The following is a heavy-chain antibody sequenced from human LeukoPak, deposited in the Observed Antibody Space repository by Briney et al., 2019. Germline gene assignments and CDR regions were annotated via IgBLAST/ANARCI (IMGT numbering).Heavy chain of an antibody. CDR1: GGSVSGYY. J-gene: IGHJ4*02. Sequence: SETLSLTCTVSGGSVSGYYWSWIRKPPGKGLEWIGYIHYSGSTSYNPSLKSRVTISVDTSKDQLSLKLSSVSAADTAVYYCARGSIAAAGSDNSDYWGQGTLVTVSS. CDR2: IHYSGST. D-gene: IGHD6-13*01. V-gene: IGHV4-59*02. CDR3: ARGSIAAAGSDNSDY.